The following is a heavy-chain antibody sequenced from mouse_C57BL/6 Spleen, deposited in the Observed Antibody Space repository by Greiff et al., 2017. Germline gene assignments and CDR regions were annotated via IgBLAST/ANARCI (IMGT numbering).Heavy chain of an antibody. V-gene: IGHV1-15*01. CDR3: TLGGNYRSVDV. J-gene: IGHJ1*03. D-gene: IGHD2-1*01. CDR2: IGPETGGP. Sequence: VQLQQSGAELVRPGASVTLSCKASGYTFTDYEMHWVQQTPVHGLEWIGAIGPETGGPAYNQKFKGKAILTADKSTSTAYLELRSLTSEDSAVSYFTLGGNYRSVDVWGTGTTVTVSS. CDR1: GYTFTDYE.